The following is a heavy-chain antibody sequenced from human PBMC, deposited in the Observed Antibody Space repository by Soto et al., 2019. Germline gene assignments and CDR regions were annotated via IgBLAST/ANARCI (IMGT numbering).Heavy chain of an antibody. CDR3: ARGVYGSGSYYAGLDY. CDR1: GFSFSSFV. CDR2: VSYDATNQ. V-gene: IGHV3-30-3*01. J-gene: IGHJ4*02. Sequence: QAQLVASGGGVAQPGGSLSLSCAAPGFSFSSFVMHWVRQAPGKGLAWVALVSYDATNQYYSDSVKGRFTVSSDNSKNTLYLQMDSLRPEDTAVYYCARGVYGSGSYYAGLDYWGLGTVVTVSS. D-gene: IGHD3-10*01.